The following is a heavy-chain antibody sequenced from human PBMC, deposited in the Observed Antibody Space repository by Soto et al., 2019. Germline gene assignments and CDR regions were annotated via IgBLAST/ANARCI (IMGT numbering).Heavy chain of an antibody. D-gene: IGHD5-18*01. J-gene: IGHJ4*02. CDR2: IKQDGSEK. V-gene: IGHV3-7*01. CDR3: ARAAGTWIQLWLLNYFDY. Sequence: GGSLRLSCAASGFTFSSYWMSWVRQAPGKGLEWVANIKQDGSEKYYVDSVKGRFTISRDNAKDSLYLQMNSLRAEDTAVYYCARAAGTWIQLWLLNYFDYWGQGTLVTVSS. CDR1: GFTFSSYW.